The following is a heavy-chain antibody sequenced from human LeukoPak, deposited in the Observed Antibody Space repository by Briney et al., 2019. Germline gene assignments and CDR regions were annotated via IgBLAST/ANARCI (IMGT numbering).Heavy chain of an antibody. D-gene: IGHD5-12*01. V-gene: IGHV1-2*02. CDR3: ARGEYSSYGGDFYGMDV. Sequence: ASVKVSCKASGYTFTGYYMHWVRQAPGQGLEWMGWINPNSGGTNYAQKFQGRVTMTRDTSISTAYMELSRLRSDDTAVYYCARGEYSSYGGDFYGMDVWGQGTTVTVSS. J-gene: IGHJ6*02. CDR2: INPNSGGT. CDR1: GYTFTGYY.